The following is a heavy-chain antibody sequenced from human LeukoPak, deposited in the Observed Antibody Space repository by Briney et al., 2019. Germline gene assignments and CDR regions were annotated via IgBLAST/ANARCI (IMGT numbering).Heavy chain of an antibody. CDR2: IYHSGST. CDR1: GGSISSGGYS. D-gene: IGHD5-12*01. Sequence: SETLSLTCAVSGGSISSGGYSWSWIRQPPGKGLEWIGYIYHSGSTYYNPSLKSRVTISVDRSKSQFSLKLCSVTAADTAVYYCARDPGGYSGYGRGYYFDFWGQGTLVTVSS. J-gene: IGHJ4*02. V-gene: IGHV4-30-2*01. CDR3: ARDPGGYSGYGRGYYFDF.